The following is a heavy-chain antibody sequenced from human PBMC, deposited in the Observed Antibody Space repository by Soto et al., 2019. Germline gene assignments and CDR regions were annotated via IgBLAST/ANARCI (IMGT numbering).Heavy chain of an antibody. CDR3: ARGYYGDYLKTDWYFDL. CDR2: IYYSGST. V-gene: IGHV4-30-4*01. J-gene: IGHJ2*01. Sequence: QVQLQESGPGLVKPSQTLSLTCTVSGGSISSGDYYWSWIRQPPGKGLEWIGYIYYSGSTYYNPSLKSRVTISVDTSKNQFSLKLSSVTAADTAVYYCARGYYGDYLKTDWYFDLWGRGTLVTVSS. D-gene: IGHD4-17*01. CDR1: GGSISSGDYY.